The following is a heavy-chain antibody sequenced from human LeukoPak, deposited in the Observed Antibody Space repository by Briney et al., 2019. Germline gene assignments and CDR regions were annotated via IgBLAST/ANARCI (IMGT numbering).Heavy chain of an antibody. J-gene: IGHJ4*02. CDR1: GYTFTSNY. V-gene: IGHV1-46*01. CDR2: IYPRDGST. D-gene: IGHD5-24*01. Sequence: ASVKVSCKASGYTFTSNYIHWVRQAPGQGLEWMGMIYPRDGSTSYAQKFQGRVTVTRDTSTSTVHMELSGLRSEDTAVYYCARDQEGYDYWGQGTLVTVSS. CDR3: ARDQEGYDY.